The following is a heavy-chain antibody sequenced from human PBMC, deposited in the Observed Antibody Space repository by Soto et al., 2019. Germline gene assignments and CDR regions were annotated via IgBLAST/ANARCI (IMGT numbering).Heavy chain of an antibody. CDR1: GYTFTSYY. J-gene: IGHJ4*02. Sequence: QVQLVQSGAEVKKPGASVKVSCKASGYTFTSYYMHWVRQAPGQGLEWMGIINPSGGSTSYAQKFQGRVTMTRDTSTSTVYMELSSLRSEDTAVYYCARGKGIAVAGLYYFDYWGQGTLVTVSS. V-gene: IGHV1-46*01. CDR2: INPSGGST. D-gene: IGHD6-19*01. CDR3: ARGKGIAVAGLYYFDY.